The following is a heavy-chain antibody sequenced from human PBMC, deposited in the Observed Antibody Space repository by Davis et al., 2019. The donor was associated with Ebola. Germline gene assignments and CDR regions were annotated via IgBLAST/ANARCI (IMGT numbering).Heavy chain of an antibody. CDR1: GDSISTYY. D-gene: IGHD2-21*02. CDR2: FFYSVGT. J-gene: IGHJ4*02. Sequence: SETLSLTCNVSGDSISTYYWSWIRQPPGKGPEWIGKFFYSVGTNYNPSLKSRVTISIDTSKNQFSLKLSSVTAADTAVYHWARHKYCGADCYSGYLDFWGQGTLVTVSS. V-gene: IGHV4-59*08. CDR3: ARHKYCGADCYSGYLDF.